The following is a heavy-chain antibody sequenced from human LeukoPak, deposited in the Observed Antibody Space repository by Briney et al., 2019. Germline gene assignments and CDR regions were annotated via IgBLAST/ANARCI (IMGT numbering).Heavy chain of an antibody. V-gene: IGHV1-2*02. D-gene: IGHD2-21*01. CDR1: GYGFSDYY. J-gene: IGHJ4*02. Sequence: ASVKVSCKASGYGFSDYYMHWVRQAPGQGLEYMGWINPNSGDNNCAQKFQGRVSMTRDTSITTLYLELPSLRSDDTAVYFCVRGGGIQSCGGKTCFRGFIYWGQGTLVTVSS. CDR3: VRGGGIQSCGGKTCFRGFIY. CDR2: INPNSGDN.